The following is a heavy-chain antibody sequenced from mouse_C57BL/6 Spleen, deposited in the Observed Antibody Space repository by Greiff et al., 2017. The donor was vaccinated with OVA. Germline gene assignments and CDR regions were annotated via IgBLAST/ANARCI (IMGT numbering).Heavy chain of an antibody. D-gene: IGHD1-1*01. CDR1: GYTFTSYW. V-gene: IGHV1-55*01. CDR3: AREAYYGSKGYFDY. J-gene: IGHJ2*01. CDR2: IYTGSGST. Sequence: QVQLQQPGAELVKPGASVKMSCKASGYTFTSYWITWVKQRPGQGLEWIGDIYTGSGSTNYNEKFKSKATLTVVTSYSTAYMPLSSLTSEDSAVSYCAREAYYGSKGYFDYWGQGTTLTVSS.